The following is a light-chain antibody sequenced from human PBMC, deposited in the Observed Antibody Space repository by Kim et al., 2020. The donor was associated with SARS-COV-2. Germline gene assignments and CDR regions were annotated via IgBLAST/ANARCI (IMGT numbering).Light chain of an antibody. CDR1: TRDFGLYGY. J-gene: IGLJ2*01. CDR3: TSYTSSTTLI. Sequence: GQSIPISCSGTTRDFGLYGYVSWYQLHPGKVPKLILYGVSNRPSGVSERFSGSRSANTASLTISGLQAEDEADYYCTSYTSSTTLIFGGGTKVTVL. V-gene: IGLV2-14*03. CDR2: GVS.